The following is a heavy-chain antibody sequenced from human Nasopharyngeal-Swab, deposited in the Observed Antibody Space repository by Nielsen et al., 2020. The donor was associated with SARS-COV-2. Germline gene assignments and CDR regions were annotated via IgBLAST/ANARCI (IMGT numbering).Heavy chain of an antibody. Sequence: WIRQPPGKALEWLAHIFSNDEKSYSTSLKSRLTISKDTSKSQVVLTMTNMDPVDTATYYCARTWAVAGGFDPWGQGTLVTSPQ. D-gene: IGHD6-19*01. CDR3: ARTWAVAGGFDP. V-gene: IGHV2-26*01. J-gene: IGHJ5*02. CDR2: IFSNDEK.